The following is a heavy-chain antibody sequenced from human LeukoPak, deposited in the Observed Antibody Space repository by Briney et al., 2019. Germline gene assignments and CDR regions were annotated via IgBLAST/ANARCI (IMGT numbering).Heavy chain of an antibody. J-gene: IGHJ4*02. CDR2: IKQEGREK. CDR3: ARDPQPHDYGGNGFGY. V-gene: IGHV3-7*01. CDR1: GFTFSSYW. D-gene: IGHD4-23*01. Sequence: PGGSLRLSCAASGFTFSSYWMSWVRQAPGKGLEWVANIKQEGREKYYVDSVKGRFTVSRDNAKNPLYLQMNSLRAEDTAVYDCARDPQPHDYGGNGFGYWGQGTLVTVSS.